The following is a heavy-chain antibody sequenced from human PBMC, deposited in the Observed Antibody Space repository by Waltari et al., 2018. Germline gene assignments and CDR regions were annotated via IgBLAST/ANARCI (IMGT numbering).Heavy chain of an antibody. D-gene: IGHD2-8*02. Sequence: EVQLVESGGGLVQPGGSLRLSCAASGFTVSSNYMSWVRQAPGKGVEWVSVIYSCGSTYYADSVKGRFTISRDNSKNTLYLQMNSLRAEDTAVYYCARDRGGGVPLDYWGQGTLVTVSS. J-gene: IGHJ4*02. CDR2: IYSCGST. CDR1: GFTVSSNY. V-gene: IGHV3-66*02. CDR3: ARDRGGGVPLDY.